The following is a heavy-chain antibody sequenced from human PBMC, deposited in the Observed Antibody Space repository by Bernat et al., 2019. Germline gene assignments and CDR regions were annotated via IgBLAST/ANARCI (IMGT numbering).Heavy chain of an antibody. CDR1: GGTFSSYT. CDR3: ASPALGPPLDAFDI. Sequence: QVQLVQSGAEVKKPGSSVKVSCKASGGTFSSYTISWVRQAPGQGLEWMGRIIPILGIANYAQKFQGRVTITADKSTSTAYMELSSLRSGDTAVYYCASPALGPPLDAFDIWGQGTMVTVSS. CDR2: IIPILGIA. J-gene: IGHJ3*02. D-gene: IGHD7-27*01. V-gene: IGHV1-69*02.